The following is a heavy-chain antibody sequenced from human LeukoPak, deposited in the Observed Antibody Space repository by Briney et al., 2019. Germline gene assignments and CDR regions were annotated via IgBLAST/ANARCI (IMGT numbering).Heavy chain of an antibody. D-gene: IGHD5-12*01. V-gene: IGHV3-66*01. CDR3: AIDYPAMLSGYEDYYYGMDV. J-gene: IGHJ6*02. CDR2: IYSGGST. Sequence: GGSLRLSCAASGFTVSSNYMSWVRQAPGKGLEWVSVIYSGGSTYYADSVKGRFTISRDNSKNTLYLQMNSLRAEDTAVYYCAIDYPAMLSGYEDYYYGMDVWGQGTTVTVSS. CDR1: GFTVSSNY.